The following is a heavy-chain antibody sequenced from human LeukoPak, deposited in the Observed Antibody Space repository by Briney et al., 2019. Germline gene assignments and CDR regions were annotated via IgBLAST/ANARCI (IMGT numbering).Heavy chain of an antibody. CDR2: IYYNGST. CDR1: GGSISSYY. D-gene: IGHD6-13*01. J-gene: IGHJ5*02. CDR3: ARGYSSSWVYWFDP. Sequence: SETLSLTCTVSGGSISSYYWSWIRQPPGKGLEWIGYIYYNGSTNYNPSLKSRVTISVDTSKNQFSLKLSSVTAADTAVYYCARGYSSSWVYWFDPWGQGTLVTVSS. V-gene: IGHV4-59*08.